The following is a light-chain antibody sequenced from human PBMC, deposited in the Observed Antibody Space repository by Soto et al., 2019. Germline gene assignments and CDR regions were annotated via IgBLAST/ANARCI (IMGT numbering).Light chain of an antibody. J-gene: IGKJ4*01. CDR2: GAS. CDR3: HQYDYWPRT. Sequence: EVVMTQSPATLSMSPGESATLSCRASQSVSSNLAWYQQKPGQAPRLLFYGASTMATGIPARFSGSGSGTDCALIISSRQSDDFAGYYCHQYDYWPRTFGGGTKVEMK. CDR1: QSVSSN. V-gene: IGKV3D-15*01.